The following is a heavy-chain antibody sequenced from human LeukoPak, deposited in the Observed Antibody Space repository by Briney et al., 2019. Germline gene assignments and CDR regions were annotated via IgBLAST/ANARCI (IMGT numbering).Heavy chain of an antibody. CDR3: ATGPSGSEYSSGITIDY. V-gene: IGHV1-8*01. D-gene: IGHD6-19*01. CDR2: MNPNSGNT. Sequence: ASVKVSCKASGYTFTSYDINWVRQATGQGLEWMGWMNPNSGNTGYAQKFQGRVTMTRNTSISTAYMELSSLRSEDTAVYYCATGPSGSEYSSGITIDYWGQGTLVTVSS. CDR1: GYTFTSYD. J-gene: IGHJ4*02.